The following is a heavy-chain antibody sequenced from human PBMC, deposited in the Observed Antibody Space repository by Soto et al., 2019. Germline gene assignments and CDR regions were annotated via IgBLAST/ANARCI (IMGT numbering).Heavy chain of an antibody. Sequence: SETLSLTCAVSGYSISSGYYWGWLRQPPGKGLEWIGSIYHGGSTYYNPSLNSRVTLSIDMTNNHVSLILNSVTAADTAVYYCARETKDYCSGGSCYSYYYYGMDVWGQGTTVTVSS. V-gene: IGHV4-38-2*02. J-gene: IGHJ6*02. CDR3: ARETKDYCSGGSCYSYYYYGMDV. D-gene: IGHD2-15*01. CDR1: GYSISSGYY. CDR2: IYHGGST.